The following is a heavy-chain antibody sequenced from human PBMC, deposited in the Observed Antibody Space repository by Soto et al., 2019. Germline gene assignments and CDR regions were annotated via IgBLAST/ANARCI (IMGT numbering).Heavy chain of an antibody. CDR2: ISGSGGTT. V-gene: IGHV3-23*01. J-gene: IGHJ5*01. CDR3: AKDRGYSGYDNSLDS. Sequence: GCRRLFCGASGFAFSSYAMSCVRQDPGQGLEWVSAISGSGGTTYYADSVKGRFTISRDNSENTLYLQMNSLRAEDTAVYYCAKDRGYSGYDNSLDSWGQGTLVTVSS. CDR1: GFAFSSYA. D-gene: IGHD5-12*01.